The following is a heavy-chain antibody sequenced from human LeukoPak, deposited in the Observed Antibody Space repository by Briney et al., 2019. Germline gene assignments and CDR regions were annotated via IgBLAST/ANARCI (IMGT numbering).Heavy chain of an antibody. V-gene: IGHV3-21*01. J-gene: IGHJ6*02. Sequence: GGPLRLSCAASGFTFSTYTMNWVRQAPGKGLEWVSAISSSSSSIYDADSVKGRFTISRDNAKNSLYLQVNSLRAEDTAVYYCARLRSGSYPDDGVYYGMDVWGQGTTITVSS. D-gene: IGHD1-26*01. CDR1: GFTFSTYT. CDR2: ISSSSSSI. CDR3: ARLRSGSYPDDGVYYGMDV.